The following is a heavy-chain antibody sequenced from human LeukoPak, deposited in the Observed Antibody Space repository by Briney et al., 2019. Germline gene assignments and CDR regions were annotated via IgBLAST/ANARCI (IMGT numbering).Heavy chain of an antibody. CDR1: GFTFDDYA. CDR2: ISWNGGSK. Sequence: GRFLRLSCAASGFTFDDYAMHWVRQAPGKGLEWVSGISWNGGSKGYADSVKGRFAISRDNAKQSLYLQMNSLKPEDTALYYCAKDIIDSYGFYAMDVWGQGTTVTVSS. D-gene: IGHD5-18*01. CDR3: AKDIIDSYGFYAMDV. V-gene: IGHV3-9*01. J-gene: IGHJ6*02.